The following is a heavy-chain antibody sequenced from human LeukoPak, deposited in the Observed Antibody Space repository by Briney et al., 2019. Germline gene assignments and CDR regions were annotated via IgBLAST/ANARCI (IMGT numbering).Heavy chain of an antibody. Sequence: GSLRLSCAASGFTFSDYGMSWVRQPPGKGLEWIGYIYYSGSTNYNPSLKSRVTISVDTSKNQFSLKLSSVTAADTAVYYCARVRGGGGLWFGELLAYFDYWGQGTLVTVSS. J-gene: IGHJ4*02. CDR2: IYYSGST. CDR1: GFTFSDYG. D-gene: IGHD3-10*01. V-gene: IGHV4-59*12. CDR3: ARVRGGGGLWFGELLAYFDY.